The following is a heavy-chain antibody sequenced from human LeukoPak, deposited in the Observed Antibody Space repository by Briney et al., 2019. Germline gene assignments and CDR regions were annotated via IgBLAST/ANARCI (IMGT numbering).Heavy chain of an antibody. D-gene: IGHD4-17*01. CDR1: GFTFDDYA. Sequence: PGRSLRLSCAASGFTFDDYAMHWVRQAPGKGLEWVSGISWNSGSIGYADSVKGRFTISRDNAKNSLYLQMNSLRAGDTAVYYCARRAYGDYGRWYYDLWGRGTLVTVSS. J-gene: IGHJ2*01. CDR2: ISWNSGSI. V-gene: IGHV3-9*01. CDR3: ARRAYGDYGRWYYDL.